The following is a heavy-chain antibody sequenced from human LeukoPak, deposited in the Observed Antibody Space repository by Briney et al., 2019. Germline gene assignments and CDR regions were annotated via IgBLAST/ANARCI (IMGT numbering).Heavy chain of an antibody. CDR2: ISYDGSNK. Sequence: GRSLRLSCAASGFTFSSYGMHWVRQAPGKGLEWAAVISYDGSNKYYADSVKGRFTISRDNSKNTLYLQMNSLRAEDTAVYYCAKVRGLRSVRGGYYYGMDVWGQGTTVTVSS. D-gene: IGHD4-17*01. CDR3: AKVRGLRSVRGGYYYGMDV. J-gene: IGHJ6*02. CDR1: GFTFSSYG. V-gene: IGHV3-30*18.